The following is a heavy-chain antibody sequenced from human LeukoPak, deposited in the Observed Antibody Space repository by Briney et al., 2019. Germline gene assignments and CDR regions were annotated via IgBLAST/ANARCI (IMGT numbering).Heavy chain of an antibody. Sequence: ASVKVSCKASGYTFTSYGISWVRQAPGQGREWMGWISAYNGNTNYAQKLQGRVNMTTDTSTSTAYMELRSLRSDDTAVYYCARHPMGYCSGGSCPDEAFDIWGQGTMVTVSS. J-gene: IGHJ3*02. V-gene: IGHV1-18*01. CDR3: ARHPMGYCSGGSCPDEAFDI. D-gene: IGHD2-15*01. CDR1: GYTFTSYG. CDR2: ISAYNGNT.